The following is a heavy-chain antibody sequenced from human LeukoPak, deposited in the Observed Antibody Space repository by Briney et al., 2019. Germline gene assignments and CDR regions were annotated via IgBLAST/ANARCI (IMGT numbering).Heavy chain of an antibody. V-gene: IGHV1-2*06. CDR2: VNPNSGVT. J-gene: IGHJ4*02. CDR3: ARSRGGSYFIY. Sequence: GASVKVSFKASGYTFTDYYIHWVRQVPGQGLEWMGRVNPNSGVTDYAQKFQGRVTMTGDTSISTAYMELSSLTSDDTAVYFCARSRGGSYFIYWGQGTLVTVSS. D-gene: IGHD1-26*01. CDR1: GYTFTDYY.